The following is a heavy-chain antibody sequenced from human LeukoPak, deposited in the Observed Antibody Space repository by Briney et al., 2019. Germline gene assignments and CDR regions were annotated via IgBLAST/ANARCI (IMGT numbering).Heavy chain of an antibody. Sequence: GGSLRLSCAASGFTLNNYWMHWARQAPGKGLVWVSRINVDGSSISYADSVKGRFTISRDNARNTLYLQMNSLRAEDTAVYYCTRIKWDLTYFDYGGQGTLVTASS. J-gene: IGHJ4*02. CDR3: TRIKWDLTYFDY. CDR2: INVDGSSI. CDR1: GFTLNNYW. V-gene: IGHV3-74*01. D-gene: IGHD1-26*01.